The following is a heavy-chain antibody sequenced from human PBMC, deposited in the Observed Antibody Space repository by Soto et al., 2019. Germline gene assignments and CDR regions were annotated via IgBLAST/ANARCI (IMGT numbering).Heavy chain of an antibody. CDR1: GGSISSNY. J-gene: IGHJ5*02. V-gene: IGHV4-59*01. CDR2: IYYSGST. D-gene: IGHD6-13*01. CDR3: ARDFRIAGFDP. Sequence: PSETLSLTCTVSGGSISSNYWSWIRQPPGKGLEWIGYIYYSGSTNYNPSLKSRVTISVDTSKNQFSLKLSSVTAADTAVYYCARDFRIAGFDPWGQGTLVTVSS.